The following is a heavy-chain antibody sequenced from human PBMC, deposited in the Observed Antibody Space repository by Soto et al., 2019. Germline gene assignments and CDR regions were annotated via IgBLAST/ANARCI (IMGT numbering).Heavy chain of an antibody. CDR1: GFTLSSYD. Sequence: EVQMVESGGGLVQPGGSLRLSCAASGFTLSSYDMHWVRQVTGKGLEWVSGIGAAGDTYSPGSVKGRFIISRDNTKNSLYLQMNTLRAGDTAVYYCTRGRYSGNWDAFYLWGQGTVVTVSS. CDR2: IGAAGDT. V-gene: IGHV3-13*04. D-gene: IGHD1-26*01. CDR3: TRGRYSGNWDAFYL. J-gene: IGHJ3*01.